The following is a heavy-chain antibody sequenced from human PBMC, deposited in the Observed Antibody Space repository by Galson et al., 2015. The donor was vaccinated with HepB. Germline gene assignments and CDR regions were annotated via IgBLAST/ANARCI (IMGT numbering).Heavy chain of an antibody. Sequence: SLRLSCAASGFTFSSYWMSWVRQAPGKGLEWVANIKQDGSEKYYVDSVKGRFTISRDNAKNSLYLQMNSLRAEDTAVYYCARDKELPLYGSGSWRYYYYGMDVWGQGTTVTVSS. V-gene: IGHV3-7*03. CDR3: ARDKELPLYGSGSWRYYYYGMDV. J-gene: IGHJ6*02. CDR2: IKQDGSEK. CDR1: GFTFSSYW. D-gene: IGHD3-10*01.